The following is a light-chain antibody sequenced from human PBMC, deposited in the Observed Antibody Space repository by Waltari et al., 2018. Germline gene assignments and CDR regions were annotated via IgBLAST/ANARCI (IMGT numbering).Light chain of an antibody. Sequence: DVVMTQSPDSLAVSLGERATIHRKSSHTISFYSTNKNYLTWYQQKPGQPPKLLIYWASTREAGVPDRFSGSGSGTDFTLTISSLQAEDVATYYCQQYQSTPFTFGPGTKVDIK. CDR3: QQYQSTPFT. V-gene: IGKV4-1*01. CDR2: WAS. CDR1: HTISFYSTNKNY. J-gene: IGKJ3*01.